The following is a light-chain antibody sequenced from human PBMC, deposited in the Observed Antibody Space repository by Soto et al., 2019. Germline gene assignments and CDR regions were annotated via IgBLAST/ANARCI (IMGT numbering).Light chain of an antibody. J-gene: IGLJ1*01. CDR3: SSYTSSNAEV. CDR1: SNYVGGYNY. V-gene: IGLV2-14*03. Sequence: HSALTQPASVSGSPGQSITISCTGTSNYVGGYNYVSWYQHHPGKAPKLIICDVTDRPSGISYRFSASKSGNTASLTISGLQAEDEADYYCSSYTSSNAEVFGTGTKVTVL. CDR2: DVT.